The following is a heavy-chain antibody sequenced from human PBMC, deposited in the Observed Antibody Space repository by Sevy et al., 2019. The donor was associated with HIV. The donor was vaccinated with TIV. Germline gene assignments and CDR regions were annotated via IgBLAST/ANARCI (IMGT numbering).Heavy chain of an antibody. Sequence: GGCLSLSCVASGFNLSPYWMTWVRQAPGKGLEWVDNIKQDGNEKYYVDSVKGRFTVSRDNAKNALYLQMYSLRVEDTAVYFCASNTYHYDSNTYYPVYWGQGTRVTVSS. CDR2: IKQDGNEK. CDR1: GFNLSPYW. D-gene: IGHD3-22*01. J-gene: IGHJ4*02. CDR3: ASNTYHYDSNTYYPVY. V-gene: IGHV3-7*01.